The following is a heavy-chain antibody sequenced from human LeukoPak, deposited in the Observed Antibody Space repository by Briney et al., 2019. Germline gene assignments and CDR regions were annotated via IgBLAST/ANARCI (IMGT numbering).Heavy chain of an antibody. V-gene: IGHV3-9*01. D-gene: IGHD3-10*01. CDR3: ANEYGSGSSHFDY. J-gene: IGHJ4*02. CDR1: GFTFDDYA. CDR2: ISWNSGSI. Sequence: GRSLRLSCAASGFTFDDYAMHWVRQAPGKGLEWVSGISWNSGSIGYADSVKGRFTISRDNAKNSLYLQMNSLRAEDTAVYYCANEYGSGSSHFDYWGQGTLVTVSS.